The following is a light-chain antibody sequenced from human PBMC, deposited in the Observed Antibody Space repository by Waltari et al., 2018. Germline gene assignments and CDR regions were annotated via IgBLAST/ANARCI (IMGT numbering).Light chain of an antibody. Sequence: QSVLTQPPSVSGAPGQRVTISCTGSSSNIGAGYAVHWYQPLPGTAPKPLTYGNNNRPSGVPDRFSGSKSGTSASLAITGLQAEDEADYYCQSYGSDWVFGGGTKLTVL. CDR1: SSNIGAGYA. CDR2: GNN. V-gene: IGLV1-40*01. CDR3: QSYGSDWV. J-gene: IGLJ3*02.